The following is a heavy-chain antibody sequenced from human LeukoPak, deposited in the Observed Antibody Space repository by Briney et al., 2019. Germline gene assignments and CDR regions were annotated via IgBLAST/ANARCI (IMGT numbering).Heavy chain of an antibody. CDR1: GLTFSSYA. CDR2: ISGSGGST. Sequence: PGGSLRLSCAASGLTFSSYAISWVRQAPGKGLEWVSAISGSGGSTYYADSVKGRFTISRDNSKNTLYLQMNSLRAEDTAVYYCARVGGTVTIYYFDYWGQGTLVTVSS. J-gene: IGHJ4*02. D-gene: IGHD4-17*01. CDR3: ARVGGTVTIYYFDY. V-gene: IGHV3-23*01.